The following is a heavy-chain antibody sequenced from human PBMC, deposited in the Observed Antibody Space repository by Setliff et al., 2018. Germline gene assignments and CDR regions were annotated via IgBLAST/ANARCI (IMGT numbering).Heavy chain of an antibody. CDR1: GYTFTSYA. CDR3: ARGEWLLLHQTTVSNDYYYGMDV. V-gene: IGHV1-3*01. J-gene: IGHJ6*02. D-gene: IGHD4-17*01. CDR2: INAGNGNT. Sequence: ASVKVSCKASGYTFTSYAMHWVRQAPGQRLEWMGWINAGNGNTKYSQKFQGRVTITRDTSASTAYMELSSLRSEDTAVYYCARGEWLLLHQTTVSNDYYYGMDVWGQGTTVTVSS.